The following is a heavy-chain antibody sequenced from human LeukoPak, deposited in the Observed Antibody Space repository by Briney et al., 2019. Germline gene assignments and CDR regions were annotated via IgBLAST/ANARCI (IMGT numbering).Heavy chain of an antibody. CDR3: ASLPYPFSTGALDY. D-gene: IGHD2/OR15-2a*01. CDR1: GFTFSSYW. CDR2: IKQDGSEK. J-gene: IGHJ4*02. Sequence: GGSLRLSCAASGFTFSSYWMSWVRQAPGKGLEWVANIKQDGSEKYYVDSVKGRFTISRDSAKNSLYLQMNSLRAEDTAVYYRASLPYPFSTGALDYWGQGTLVTVSS. V-gene: IGHV3-7*01.